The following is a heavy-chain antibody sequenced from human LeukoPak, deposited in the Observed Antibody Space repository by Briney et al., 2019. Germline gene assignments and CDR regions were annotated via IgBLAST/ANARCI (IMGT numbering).Heavy chain of an antibody. D-gene: IGHD3-9*01. CDR3: AGGTGFIIKD. J-gene: IGHJ4*02. CDR1: GFSFSDAW. Sequence: GGSLRLSCAASGFSFSDAWMNWVRRAPGKGLEWVANIKQDGSEKNYVDSVKGRFTISRDNAKNSLYLQMNNLRVEDTAMYYCAGGTGFIIKDWGQGTLVTVSS. CDR2: IKQDGSEK. V-gene: IGHV3-7*03.